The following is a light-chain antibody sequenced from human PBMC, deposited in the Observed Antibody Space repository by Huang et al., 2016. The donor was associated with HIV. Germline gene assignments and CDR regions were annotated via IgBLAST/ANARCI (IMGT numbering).Light chain of an antibody. CDR3: QQYYSIPFA. CDR2: CAS. V-gene: IGKV4-1*01. Sequence: DIVMTQSPDSLAVSLGERATINCKSSQSVLYNSNNKNYLAWYQQKPGQPPKLLIYCASTRASGVPDRFSGSGSGTDFTLTISSLQAEDVAVYSCQQYYSIPFAFGPGTKVDIK. CDR1: QSVLYNSNNKNY. J-gene: IGKJ3*01.